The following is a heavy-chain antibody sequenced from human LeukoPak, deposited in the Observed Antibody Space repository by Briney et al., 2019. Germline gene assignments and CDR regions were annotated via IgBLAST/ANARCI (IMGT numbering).Heavy chain of an antibody. CDR3: AKGRPRYFDWAPTLGY. J-gene: IGHJ4*02. D-gene: IGHD3-9*01. Sequence: GRSLRLSCAASGFAFSSYGMHWVRQAPGKGLEWVAVISYDGSNKYYADSVKGRFTISRDNSKNTLYLQMNSLRAEDTAVYYCAKGRPRYFDWAPTLGYWGQGTLVTVSS. V-gene: IGHV3-30*18. CDR1: GFAFSSYG. CDR2: ISYDGSNK.